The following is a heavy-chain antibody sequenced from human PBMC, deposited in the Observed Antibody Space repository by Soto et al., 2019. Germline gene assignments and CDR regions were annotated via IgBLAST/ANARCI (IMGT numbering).Heavy chain of an antibody. CDR2: MNPNSSNT. CDR1: GYTFTSYD. D-gene: IGHD2-2*01. J-gene: IGHJ5*02. V-gene: IGHV1-8*01. CDR3: ASRVVVPAADWLDP. Sequence: ASVKVSCKASGYTFTSYDINWVRQATGQGLEWMGWMNPNSSNTGYAQKFQGRVTMTRNTSISTAYMELSSLRSEDTAVYYCASRVVVPAADWLDPWGQGTLVTVSS.